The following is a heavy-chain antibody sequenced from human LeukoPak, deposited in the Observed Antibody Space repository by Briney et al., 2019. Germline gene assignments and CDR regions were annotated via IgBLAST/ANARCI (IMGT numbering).Heavy chain of an antibody. CDR1: GYTFTGYF. CDR3: ARVPGRDYYFYYYMDV. D-gene: IGHD1-14*01. V-gene: IGHV1-2*02. CDR2: INPKSGGT. Sequence: GGSVKVSCKASGYTFTGYFMHWVRQAPGQGGEWMGWINPKSGGTNYAQTLEGRVTLTRETSMRTGYMELRSLRSDDTAIYYCARVPGRDYYFYYYMDVWGKGTTVTVSS. J-gene: IGHJ6*03.